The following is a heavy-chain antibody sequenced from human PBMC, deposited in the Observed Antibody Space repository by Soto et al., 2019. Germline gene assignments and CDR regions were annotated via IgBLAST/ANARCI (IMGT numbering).Heavy chain of an antibody. D-gene: IGHD3-22*01. Sequence: QVQLVQSGAEVKKPGASVKVSCKASGYTFTSYYMHWVRQAPGQGLEWMGIINPSGGSTSYAQKFQGRVTMTRATSTSTVYMELSSLRSEDTAVYYCARGLGGYYEVTPGNYWGQGTLVTVSS. V-gene: IGHV1-46*03. CDR2: INPSGGST. CDR3: ARGLGGYYEVTPGNY. CDR1: GYTFTSYY. J-gene: IGHJ4*02.